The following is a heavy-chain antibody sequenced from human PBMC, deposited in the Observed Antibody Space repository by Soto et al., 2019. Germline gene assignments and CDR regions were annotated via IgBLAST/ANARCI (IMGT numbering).Heavy chain of an antibody. D-gene: IGHD6-19*01. CDR3: ARLSSGWLYYFDY. CDR2: ISAYNGNT. V-gene: IGHV1-18*01. CDR1: GYTFTSYA. Sequence: ASVKVSCKASGYTFTSYAMHWVRQAPGQGLEWMGWISAYNGNTNYAQKLQGRVTMTTDTSTSTAYMELRSLRSDDTAVYYCARLSSGWLYYFDYWGQGTLVTVSS. J-gene: IGHJ4*02.